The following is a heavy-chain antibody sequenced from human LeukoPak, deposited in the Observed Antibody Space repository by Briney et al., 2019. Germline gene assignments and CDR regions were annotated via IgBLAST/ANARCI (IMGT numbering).Heavy chain of an antibody. CDR3: AMEGESSGPDFDY. D-gene: IGHD3-22*01. CDR1: GFTFSDYY. CDR2: TRNKANSYTP. Sequence: GGSLRLSCAGSGFTFSDYYINWVRQAPGKGLEWAGRTRNKANSYTPDYAASVKGRFTISRDESKNSLYLQMNSLKTEDTAVYYCAMEGESSGPDFDYRGQGTLVTVSS. V-gene: IGHV3-72*01. J-gene: IGHJ4*02.